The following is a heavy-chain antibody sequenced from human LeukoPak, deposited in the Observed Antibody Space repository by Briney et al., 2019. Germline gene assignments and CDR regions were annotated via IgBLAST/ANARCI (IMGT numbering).Heavy chain of an antibody. V-gene: IGHV1-69*05. Sequence: ASXKVSCKASGGAFISYAISWVRQAPGQGLEWMGGIIPIFGTANYAQKFQGRVTITTDESTRKAYMEMSRLRAKDTAVYYCSYYYDSSGYLSAFDYWGQGTLVTVSS. CDR3: SYYYDSSGYLSAFDY. CDR2: IIPIFGTA. J-gene: IGHJ4*02. D-gene: IGHD3-22*01. CDR1: GGAFISYA.